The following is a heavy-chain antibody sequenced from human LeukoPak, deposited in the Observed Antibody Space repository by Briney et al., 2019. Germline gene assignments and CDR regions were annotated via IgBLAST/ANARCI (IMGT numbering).Heavy chain of an antibody. CDR3: GKTTAGYSSGQKPAWPVDY. D-gene: IGHD5-18*01. CDR1: GYSFGKGA. CDR2: IFGSGGSP. J-gene: IGHJ4*02. Sequence: VVFLRFTCSTTGYSFGKGAIDEVGRAPVNEKEWIAGIFGSGGSPHYADSVKGRFTISRDNSKNTVYLQINSLRAEDTAVYYCGKTTAGYSSGQKPAWPVDYWGQGTLVTVSS. V-gene: IGHV3-23*01.